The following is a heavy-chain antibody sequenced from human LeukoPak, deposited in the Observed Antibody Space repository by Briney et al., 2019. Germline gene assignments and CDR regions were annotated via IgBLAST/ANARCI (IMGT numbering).Heavy chain of an antibody. J-gene: IGHJ4*02. Sequence: SETLSLTCTVSGGSISSSTYYWGWIRQPPGKGLEWIGSIYYSGSTYYNPSLKSRVTISVDTSKNQFSLKLSSVTAADTAVYYCARLFSVAPFDYWGQGTLVTVSS. CDR2: IYYSGST. CDR1: GGSISSSTYY. CDR3: ARLFSVAPFDY. V-gene: IGHV4-39*01. D-gene: IGHD6-19*01.